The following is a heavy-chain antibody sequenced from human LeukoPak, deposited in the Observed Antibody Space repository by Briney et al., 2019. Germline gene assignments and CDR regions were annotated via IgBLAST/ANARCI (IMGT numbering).Heavy chain of an antibody. D-gene: IGHD1-26*01. CDR2: ISCDGSNK. CDR3: AKAFGSGSYEPKYVFDY. J-gene: IGHJ4*02. V-gene: IGHV3-30*18. CDR1: GFSFSSYG. Sequence: GGSLRLSCAASGFSFSSYGMHWVRQAPGKGLEWVAVISCDGSNKYYADSVKGRFTISRDNSKNTLYLQMNSLRAEDTAVYYCAKAFGSGSYEPKYVFDYWGQGTLVTVFS.